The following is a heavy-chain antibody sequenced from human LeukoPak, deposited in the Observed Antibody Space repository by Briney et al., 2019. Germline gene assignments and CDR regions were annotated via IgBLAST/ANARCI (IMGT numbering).Heavy chain of an antibody. D-gene: IGHD1-20*01. V-gene: IGHV4-31*11. CDR3: ARDPRYNSGGRYFDL. CDR2: IYYSGST. Sequence: SETLSLTCAVYGGSFSGYYWSWIRQHPGKGLEWIGYIYYSGSTYYNPSLKSRVTISVDTSKNQFSLKLSSVTAADTAVYYCARDPRYNSGGRYFDLWGRGTLVTVSS. J-gene: IGHJ2*01. CDR1: GGSFSGYY.